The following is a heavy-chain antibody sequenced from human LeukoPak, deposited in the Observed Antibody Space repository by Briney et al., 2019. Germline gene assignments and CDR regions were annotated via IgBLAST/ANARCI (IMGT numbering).Heavy chain of an antibody. CDR1: GDSISSSSYY. J-gene: IGHJ6*03. Sequence: SETLSLTCTVSGDSISSSSYYWGWIRQPPGKGLEWIGSFSYSGSTYYNPSLKSRVTISVDTSKNQFSLKLSSVTAADTAVYYCARGRKYSSDYYYYYYYMDVWGKGTTVTVSS. D-gene: IGHD6-19*01. CDR2: FSYSGST. CDR3: ARGRKYSSDYYYYYYYMDV. V-gene: IGHV4-39*07.